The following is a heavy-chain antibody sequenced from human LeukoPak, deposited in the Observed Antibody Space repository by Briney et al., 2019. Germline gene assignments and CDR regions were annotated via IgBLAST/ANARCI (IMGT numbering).Heavy chain of an antibody. D-gene: IGHD3-3*01. V-gene: IGHV3-33*01. CDR1: GFTFSSYG. J-gene: IGHJ6*02. CDR2: IWYDGSNK. Sequence: GGSLRLFCAASGFTFSSYGMHWVRQAPGKGLEWVAVIWYDGSNKYYADSVKGRFTISRDNSKNTLYLQMNSLRAEDTAVYYCARANTHDSNYYYGMDVWGQGTTVTVSS. CDR3: ARANTHDSNYYYGMDV.